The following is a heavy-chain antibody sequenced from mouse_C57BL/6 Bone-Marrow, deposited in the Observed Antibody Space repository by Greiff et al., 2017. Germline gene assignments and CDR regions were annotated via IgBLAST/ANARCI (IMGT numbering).Heavy chain of an antibody. Sequence: VQLQQPGAELVRPGSSVKLSCKASGYTFTSYWMDWVKQRPGQGLEWIGNIYPSDSETHYNQKFKDKATLTVDKSSSTAYMQLSSLTSEDSAVYCCACYSNYLYWYFDVWGTGTTVTVSS. J-gene: IGHJ1*03. CDR1: GYTFTSYW. V-gene: IGHV1-61*01. CDR2: IYPSDSET. D-gene: IGHD2-5*01. CDR3: ACYSNYLYWYFDV.